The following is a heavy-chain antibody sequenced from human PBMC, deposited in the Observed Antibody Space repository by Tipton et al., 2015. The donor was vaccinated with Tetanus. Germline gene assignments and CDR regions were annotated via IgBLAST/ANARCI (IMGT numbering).Heavy chain of an antibody. CDR1: GGSFSGNY. J-gene: IGHJ5*02. Sequence: TLSLTCDVSGGSFSGNYWSWIRQSSGKGLEWIGEINHRGGTMYNPSLKSRVTISGDTSKNQFSLNLTSVTAADTAIYYCASLPKHWLAPRGAPWGQGTLVTVSS. D-gene: IGHD6-19*01. CDR3: ASLPKHWLAPRGAP. CDR2: INHRGGT. V-gene: IGHV4-34*01.